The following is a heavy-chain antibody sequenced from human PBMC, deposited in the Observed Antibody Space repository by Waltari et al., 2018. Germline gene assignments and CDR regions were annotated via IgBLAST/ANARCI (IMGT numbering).Heavy chain of an antibody. Sequence: VQLQESGPGLVKPSETLSLTCAVSGYSISSGYYWGWIRQPPGKGLEWVSAISGSGGSTYYADSVKGRFTISRDNSKKTLYLQMNSLRAEDTAVYYCAKDQGYSSSWFDYWGQGTLVTVSS. CDR1: GYSISSGYY. V-gene: IGHV3-23*01. CDR2: ISGSGGST. J-gene: IGHJ4*02. D-gene: IGHD6-13*01. CDR3: AKDQGYSSSWFDY.